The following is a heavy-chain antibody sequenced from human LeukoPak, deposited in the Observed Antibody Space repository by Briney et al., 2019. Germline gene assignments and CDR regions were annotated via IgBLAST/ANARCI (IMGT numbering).Heavy chain of an antibody. J-gene: IGHJ4*02. Sequence: GGSLRLSCAASGFTVSSNYMSWVRQAPGKGLEWVSVTYSGGSTYYADSVKGRFTISRDNSKNALYFQMNSLRAEDTAVYYCASKRGYNYGYDNWGQGTLVTVSS. CDR1: GFTVSSNY. D-gene: IGHD5-18*01. CDR3: ASKRGYNYGYDN. CDR2: TYSGGST. V-gene: IGHV3-53*01.